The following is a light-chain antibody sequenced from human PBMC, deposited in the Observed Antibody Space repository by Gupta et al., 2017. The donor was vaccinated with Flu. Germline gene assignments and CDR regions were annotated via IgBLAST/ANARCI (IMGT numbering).Light chain of an antibody. CDR3: QQSHSTPPIT. CDR2: AAS. V-gene: IGKV1-39*01. CDR1: QTIGSF. J-gene: IGKJ5*01. Sequence: SSLPASVGDRVTITCRASQTIGSFLNWYKHKPGKAPKLLIYAASSLQGGVPSRFSGSGSGTDVTLTISNRQPEDFATYYCQQSHSTPPITFGQGTQVEIK.